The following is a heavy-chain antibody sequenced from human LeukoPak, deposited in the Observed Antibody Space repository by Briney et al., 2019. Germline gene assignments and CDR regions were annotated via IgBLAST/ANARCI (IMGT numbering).Heavy chain of an antibody. CDR1: GYTFTGYY. CDR3: ARAYYYDSSGYTLGDF. Sequence: GASVKVSCKASGYTFTGYYVHWVRQAPGQGLEWMGWNNPNSGGTNYAQKFQGRVTMTRDTSISTAYMELSRLTSDDTAVYYCARAYYYDSSGYTLGDFWGQGTLVTVSS. J-gene: IGHJ4*02. V-gene: IGHV1-2*02. D-gene: IGHD3-22*01. CDR2: NNPNSGGT.